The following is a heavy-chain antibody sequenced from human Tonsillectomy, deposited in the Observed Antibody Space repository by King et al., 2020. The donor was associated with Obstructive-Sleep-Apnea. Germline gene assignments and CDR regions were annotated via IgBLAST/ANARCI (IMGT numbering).Heavy chain of an antibody. CDR1: GYTFSDYY. CDR2: INPNSGGA. CDR3: ARASTSYYYDSSGYDASDI. V-gene: IGHV1-2*02. Sequence: VQLVESGAEVKKPGASVQVSCKASGYTFSDYYMHWVRQAPVQGLEWIGWINPNSGGANYAQNFQGRVTMTRDTSISTAYMELRRLRSDDTAVYYCARASTSYYYDSSGYDASDIWGQGTMVTVSS. J-gene: IGHJ3*02. D-gene: IGHD3-22*01.